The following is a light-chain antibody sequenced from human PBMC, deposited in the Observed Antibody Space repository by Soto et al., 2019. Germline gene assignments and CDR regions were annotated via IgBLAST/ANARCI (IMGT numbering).Light chain of an antibody. Sequence: IRVTRSASSLSASVWYTVAFICGASQSISSDLSWYQQKPGKAPNLLIYSASGLHSGVPSRFRGSGSGTDFTLTISTLQPEDFATYYCLHDYNSPRTFGQGTKVDIK. CDR3: LHDYNSPRT. V-gene: IGKV1-6*01. CDR1: QSISSD. CDR2: SAS. J-gene: IGKJ1*01.